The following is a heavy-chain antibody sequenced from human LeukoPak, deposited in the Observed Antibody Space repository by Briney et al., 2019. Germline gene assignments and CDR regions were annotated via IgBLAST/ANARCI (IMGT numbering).Heavy chain of an antibody. CDR2: ISGTGGTT. D-gene: IGHD4-11*01. CDR3: AKDLSSNCYYYYGMDV. Sequence: QTGGSLRLSCAVSGFTFSSFGMNWVRQAPGKGLEWVSVISGTGGTTDYADSVKGRFTISRDNSKNTLYLQMNSLRAEDTAVYYCAKDLSSNCYYYYGMDVWGQGTTVTVSS. J-gene: IGHJ6*02. CDR1: GFTFSSFG. V-gene: IGHV3-23*01.